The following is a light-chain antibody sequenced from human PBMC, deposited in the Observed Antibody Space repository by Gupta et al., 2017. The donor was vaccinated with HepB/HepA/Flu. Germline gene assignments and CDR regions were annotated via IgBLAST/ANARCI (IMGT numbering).Light chain of an antibody. CDR3: QQYYSTPPT. V-gene: IGKV4-1*01. Sequence: IVMIQSPASLAVSLGQRATINCKSSQSVLYSSNNKNYLAWYQQKPGQPPKLLIYWASTRESGVPDRFSGSGSGTDFTLTISSLQAEDVAVYYCQQYYSTPPTFGQGTKVEIK. CDR2: WAS. J-gene: IGKJ1*01. CDR1: QSVLYSSNNKNY.